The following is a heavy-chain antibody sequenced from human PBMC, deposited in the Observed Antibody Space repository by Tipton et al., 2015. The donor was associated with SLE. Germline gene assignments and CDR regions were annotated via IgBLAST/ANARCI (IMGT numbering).Heavy chain of an antibody. CDR2: VFSSGTT. Sequence: GLVKPSETLSLTCTVSSGSVSSGAYYWSWIRQHPGKGLEWIGYVFSSGTTYYNPSLKGRHSLSLDTSQNQLSLKLSSVTSADTAVYYCARYFYDSSGVCLFDFWGQGTLVTVSS. CDR3: ARYFYDSSGVCLFDF. D-gene: IGHD3-22*01. V-gene: IGHV4-31*03. J-gene: IGHJ4*02. CDR1: SGSVSSGAYY.